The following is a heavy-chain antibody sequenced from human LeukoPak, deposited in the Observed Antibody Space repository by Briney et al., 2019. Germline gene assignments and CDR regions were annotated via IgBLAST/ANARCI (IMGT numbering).Heavy chain of an antibody. Sequence: SETLSLTCTVSGGSISSYYWSWIRQPPGKGLEWIGYIYYSGSTNYNPSFKSRVTISVDTSKNQFSLKLSSVTAADTAVYYCARAISATFDYWGQGTLVTVSS. CDR3: ARAISATFDY. D-gene: IGHD2-21*01. V-gene: IGHV4-59*01. CDR1: GGSISSYY. J-gene: IGHJ4*02. CDR2: IYYSGST.